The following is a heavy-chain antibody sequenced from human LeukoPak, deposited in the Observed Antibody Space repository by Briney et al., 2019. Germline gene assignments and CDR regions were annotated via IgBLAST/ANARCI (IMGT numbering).Heavy chain of an antibody. CDR2: MTPNSGDT. V-gene: IGHV1-8*01. D-gene: IGHD4-23*01. Sequence: ASVKVSCKASGYTFTSYDINWVRQATGQGLEWMGWMTPNSGDTGYAQKFQGRVTMTRNTSISTAYMELSSLRSEDTAVYYCARVPVVTPRASRIKRYSDLWGRGTLVTVSS. CDR1: GYTFTSYD. J-gene: IGHJ2*01. CDR3: ARVPVVTPRASRIKRYSDL.